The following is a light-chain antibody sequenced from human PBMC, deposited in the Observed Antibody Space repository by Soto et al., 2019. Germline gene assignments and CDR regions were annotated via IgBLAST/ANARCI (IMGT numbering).Light chain of an antibody. J-gene: IGKJ4*01. V-gene: IGKV3-20*01. CDR2: RTS. CDR1: QSVRSSH. CDR3: EQYSSSPHT. Sequence: EIVLTQSPGTLSLSPGERATLSCRASQSVRSSHLAWYQQMPGQAPRLLIYRTSNRATGIPDRFSGSGSGTDFTLTFSRLEPEDFAVYYCEQYSSSPHTFGEGTKVDIK.